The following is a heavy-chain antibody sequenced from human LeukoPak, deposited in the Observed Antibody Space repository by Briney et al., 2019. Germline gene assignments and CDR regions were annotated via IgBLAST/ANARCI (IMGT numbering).Heavy chain of an antibody. Sequence: SETLSLACTVSGGSISSYYWSWIRQPAGKGLEWIGRIYTSGSTNYNPSLKSRVTMSVDTSKNQFSLKLSSVTAADTAVHYCAREVTKPNWFDPWGQGTLVTVSS. CDR1: GGSISSYY. CDR3: AREVTKPNWFDP. J-gene: IGHJ5*02. V-gene: IGHV4-4*07. CDR2: IYTSGST. D-gene: IGHD2-21*02.